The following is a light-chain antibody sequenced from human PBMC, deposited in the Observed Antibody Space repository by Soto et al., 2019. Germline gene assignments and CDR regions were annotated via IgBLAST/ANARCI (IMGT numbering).Light chain of an antibody. V-gene: IGLV1-44*01. CDR2: TDN. J-gene: IGLJ1*01. CDR3: GAWDESLNGYV. CDR1: SSNIGSNT. Sequence: QSVLTQPPSASGTPGQRVTISCSGSSSNIGSNTVNWYQQLPGTAPKVLIYTDNERPSGVPDRFSGSKSGTSASLAINGLQSGDEADYYCGAWDESLNGYVFGTGTKSPS.